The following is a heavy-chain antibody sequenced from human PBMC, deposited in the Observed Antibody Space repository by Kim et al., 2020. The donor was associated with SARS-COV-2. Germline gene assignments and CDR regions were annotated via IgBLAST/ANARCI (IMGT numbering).Heavy chain of an antibody. CDR2: ISYDGSNK. D-gene: IGHD2-21*02. J-gene: IGHJ6*02. V-gene: IGHV3-30*18. Sequence: GGSLRLSCAASGFTFSSYGMHWVRQAPGKGLEWVAVISYDGSNKYYADSVKGRFTISRDNSKNTLYLQMNSLRAEDTAVYYCAKDHDGAYCGGDCYHRYYYYGMDVWGQGTTVTVSS. CDR3: AKDHDGAYCGGDCYHRYYYYGMDV. CDR1: GFTFSSYG.